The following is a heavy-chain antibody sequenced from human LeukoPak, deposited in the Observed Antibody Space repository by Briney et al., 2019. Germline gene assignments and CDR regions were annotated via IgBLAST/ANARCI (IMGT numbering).Heavy chain of an antibody. J-gene: IGHJ4*02. CDR2: ISRSSSTI. D-gene: IGHD2-2*03. Sequence: GESLRLSCAASGFTFSSYSMNWVRQAPGKGLEWVSYISRSSSTIYYADSVKGRFTISRDNAKNSLYLQMNSLRAEDTAVYYCARAGAGYCSTTSCYYFDYWGQGTLVTVSS. CDR1: GFTFSSYS. V-gene: IGHV3-48*01. CDR3: ARAGAGYCSTTSCYYFDY.